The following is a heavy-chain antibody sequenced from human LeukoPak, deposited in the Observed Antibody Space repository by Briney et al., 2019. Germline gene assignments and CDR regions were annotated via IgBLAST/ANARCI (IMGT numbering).Heavy chain of an antibody. D-gene: IGHD3-10*01. CDR3: ARGSSVRGVMRY. J-gene: IGHJ4*02. CDR2: ISSSGSTI. CDR1: GFTFSSYE. V-gene: IGHV3-48*03. Sequence: PGGSLRLSCAASGFTFSSYEMNWLRQAPGKGLEWVSYISSSGSTIYYADSVKGRFTISSDNAKNSLYLQMNSLRAEDTAVYYCARGSSVRGVMRYWGQGTLVTVSS.